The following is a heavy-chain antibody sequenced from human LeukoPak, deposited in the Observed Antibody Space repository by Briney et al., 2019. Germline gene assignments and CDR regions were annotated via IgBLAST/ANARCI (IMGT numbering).Heavy chain of an antibody. Sequence: SETLSLTCTFSGGSISTSNYYWGWIRQPPGKGLEWLGNIFYSGSTYYSPSVKSRVTISLDTSRNQFSLKLNSVTAADTAVYYCVRVKGGSISDSWGQGTLVTVSS. CDR2: IFYSGST. D-gene: IGHD1-26*01. J-gene: IGHJ4*02. V-gene: IGHV4-39*07. CDR1: GGSISTSNYY. CDR3: VRVKGGSISDS.